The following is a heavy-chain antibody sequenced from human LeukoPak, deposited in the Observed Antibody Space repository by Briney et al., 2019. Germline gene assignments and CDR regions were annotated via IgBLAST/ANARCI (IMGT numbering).Heavy chain of an antibody. D-gene: IGHD3-9*01. Sequence: GGSLRLSCAASGFTFSSYSMNWVRQAPGKGLEWVSSISSSSSYIYYADSVKGRFTISRDNAKNSLYLQMNSLRAEDTAVYYCARGPDGYDMTGYIYWGQGTLVTVSS. V-gene: IGHV3-21*01. CDR1: GFTFSSYS. CDR3: ARGPDGYDMTGYIY. J-gene: IGHJ4*02. CDR2: ISSSSSYI.